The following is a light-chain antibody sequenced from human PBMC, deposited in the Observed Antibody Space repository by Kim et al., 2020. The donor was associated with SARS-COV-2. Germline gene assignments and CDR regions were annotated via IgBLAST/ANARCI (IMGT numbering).Light chain of an antibody. J-gene: IGLJ2*01. V-gene: IGLV2-8*01. CDR2: EVS. CDR3: SSYAGSKV. Sequence: PEQSVTLSSTGTSSDVGGYNYVSWYQQHPGKAPKLMIYEVSKRPSGVPDRFSGSKSGNTASLTVSGLQAEDEADYYCSSYAGSKVFGGGTQLTVL. CDR1: SSDVGGYNY.